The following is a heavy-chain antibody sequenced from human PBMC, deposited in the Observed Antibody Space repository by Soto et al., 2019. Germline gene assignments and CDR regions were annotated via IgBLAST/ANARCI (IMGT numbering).Heavy chain of an antibody. Sequence: PSETLSLTCGVYGGSFSGYYWSWIRQPPGKGLEWIGEINHSGSTNDNPSLKSRVTISVDTSKNQFSLKLSSVTAADTAVYYCARGGPLYGQNYYYYYGMDVWGQGATVTVSS. J-gene: IGHJ6*02. CDR1: GGSFSGYY. CDR3: ARGGPLYGQNYYYYYGMDV. CDR2: INHSGST. D-gene: IGHD3-10*01. V-gene: IGHV4-34*01.